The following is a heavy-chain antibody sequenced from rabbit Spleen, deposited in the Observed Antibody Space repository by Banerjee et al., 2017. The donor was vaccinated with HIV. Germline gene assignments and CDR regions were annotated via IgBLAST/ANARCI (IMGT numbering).Heavy chain of an antibody. V-gene: IGHV1S45*01. J-gene: IGHJ2*01. CDR2: IDTSNGDT. CDR1: GFSFSSSYW. D-gene: IGHD1-1*01. CDR3: ARNYVNAFDP. Sequence: EESGGDLVKPEGSLTLTCTASGFSFSSSYWICWVHQAPGKGLEWIACIDTSNGDTDYANWPKGRFTISKTSSTTVTLQMTSLTAADTATYFCARNYVNAFDPWGPGTLVTVS.